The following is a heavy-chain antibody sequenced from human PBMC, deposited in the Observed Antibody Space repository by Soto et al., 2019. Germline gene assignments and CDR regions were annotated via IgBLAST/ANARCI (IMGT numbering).Heavy chain of an antibody. J-gene: IGHJ4*02. CDR2: IWYDGSNK. CDR3: ASARKATHDYLDY. CDR1: GFTFSSYG. V-gene: IGHV3-33*01. Sequence: QVQLVESGGGVVQPGRSLRLSCAASGFTFSSYGMHWVRQAPGKGLEWVAVIWYDGSNKYYADSVKGRFTISRDNSKNTLYLQMNSPRAEDTAVYYCASARKATHDYLDYWGQGTLVTVSS.